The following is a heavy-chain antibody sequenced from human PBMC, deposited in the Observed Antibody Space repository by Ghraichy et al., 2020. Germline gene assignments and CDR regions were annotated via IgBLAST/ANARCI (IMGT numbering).Heavy chain of an antibody. D-gene: IGHD1-1*01. V-gene: IGHV3-30*02. Sequence: GESLRLSCAASGFRTYGMHWVRQAPGKGLEWVAIIWHDGSNKYYADSVKGRFAISRDNSRNTLYLQMNSLRAEDTAVYYCASYNLDGFDVWGQGTTVIVSS. CDR1: GFRTYG. CDR2: IWHDGSNK. CDR3: ASYNLDGFDV. J-gene: IGHJ3*01.